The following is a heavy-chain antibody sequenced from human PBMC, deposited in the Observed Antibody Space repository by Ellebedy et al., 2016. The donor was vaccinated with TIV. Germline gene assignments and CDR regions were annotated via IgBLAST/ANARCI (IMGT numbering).Heavy chain of an antibody. CDR3: AKGRGGGSDSSAPRYYFDY. D-gene: IGHD3-22*01. CDR2: ISTRADTT. V-gene: IGHV3-23*01. J-gene: IGHJ4*02. Sequence: GESLKISCAASGFTFSNSVMSWVRQAPGKGLEWVSTISTRADTTHYADSVKGRFTISRDNSKNTLYLQMNSLRAEDTAIYYCAKGRGGGSDSSAPRYYFDYWGLGTLVTVSS. CDR1: GFTFSNSV.